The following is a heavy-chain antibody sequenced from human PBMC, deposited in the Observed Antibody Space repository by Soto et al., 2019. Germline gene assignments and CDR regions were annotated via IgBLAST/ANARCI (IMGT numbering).Heavy chain of an antibody. J-gene: IGHJ6*02. CDR1: GYSFTSYW. Sequence: RVESLKISCKGSGYSFTSYWIGWVRQMPGKGLEWMGIIYPGDSDTRYSPSFQGQVTISADKSISTAYLQWSSLKASDTAMYYCARRGGATNYYYYGMDVWGQGTTVTVSS. V-gene: IGHV5-51*01. CDR2: IYPGDSDT. D-gene: IGHD1-26*01. CDR3: ARRGGATNYYYYGMDV.